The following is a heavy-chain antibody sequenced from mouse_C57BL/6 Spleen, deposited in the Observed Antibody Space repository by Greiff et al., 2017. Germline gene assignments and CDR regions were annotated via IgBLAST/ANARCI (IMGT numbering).Heavy chain of an antibody. CDR3: ARNRDYDLFDD. CDR1: GFSLTSYG. J-gene: IGHJ2*01. CDR2: IWSGGST. V-gene: IGHV2-2*01. Sequence: VQLKESGPGLVPPSQSLSITCTVSGFSLTSYGVHWVRQSPGKGLEWLVVIWSGGSTDYNAAFISRLSISQDTSKSQVFFKMNSLQADDTAIYNCARNRDYDLFDDWGQGTTLRVPS. D-gene: IGHD2-4*01.